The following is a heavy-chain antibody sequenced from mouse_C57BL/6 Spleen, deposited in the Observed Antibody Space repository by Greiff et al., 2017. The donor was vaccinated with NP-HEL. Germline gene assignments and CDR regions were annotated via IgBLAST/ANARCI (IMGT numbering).Heavy chain of an antibody. J-gene: IGHJ1*03. D-gene: IGHD1-1*01. CDR3: ARPLITTGGWYFDV. CDR2: IDPSDSET. CDR1: GYTFTSYW. V-gene: IGHV1-52*01. Sequence: QVQLQQSGAELVRPGSSVKLSCKASGYTFTSYWMHWVKQRPIQGLEWIGNIDPSDSETHYNQKFKDKATLTVDKSSSTAYMQLSSLTSEDSAVYYCARPLITTGGWYFDVWGTGTTVTVSS.